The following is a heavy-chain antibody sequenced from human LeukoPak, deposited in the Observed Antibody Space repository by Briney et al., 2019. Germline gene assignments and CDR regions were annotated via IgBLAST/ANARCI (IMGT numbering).Heavy chain of an antibody. CDR2: ISYDGSNK. D-gene: IGHD5-12*01. V-gene: IGHV3-30*18. J-gene: IGHJ4*02. CDR3: AKDRGSWRRYSGYDLEVYFDY. Sequence: GGSLTLSCAASGFTFSSYGMHWVRQAPGKGLEWVAVISYDGSNKYYADSVKGRFTISRDNSKNTLYLQMNSLRAEDTAVYYCAKDRGSWRRYSGYDLEVYFDYWGQGTLVTVSS. CDR1: GFTFSSYG.